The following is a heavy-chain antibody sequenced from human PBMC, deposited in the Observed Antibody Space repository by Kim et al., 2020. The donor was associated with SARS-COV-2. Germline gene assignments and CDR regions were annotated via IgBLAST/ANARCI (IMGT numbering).Heavy chain of an antibody. J-gene: IGHJ4*02. CDR2: ISSNGGST. Sequence: GGSLRLSCSASGFTYSSYAMHWVRQAPGKGLEYVSAISSNGGSTYYADSVKGRFTISRDNSKNTLYLQMSSLRAEDTAVYYVLDIVVVVAAHWGYYFDYWGQGTLVTVSS. V-gene: IGHV3-64D*06. D-gene: IGHD2-15*01. CDR1: GFTYSSYA. CDR3: LDIVVVVAAHWGYYFDY.